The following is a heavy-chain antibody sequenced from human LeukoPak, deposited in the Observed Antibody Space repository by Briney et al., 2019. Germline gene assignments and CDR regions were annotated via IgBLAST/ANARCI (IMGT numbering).Heavy chain of an antibody. CDR3: ARGPFWGGVIDY. J-gene: IGHJ4*02. CDR1: GYTFTGYY. D-gene: IGHD3-16*01. CDR2: IIPILGIA. Sequence: ASVKVSCKASGYTFTGYYMHWVRQAPGQGLEWMGRIIPILGIANYAQKFQGRVTITADKSTSTAYMELSSLRSEDTAVYYCARGPFWGGVIDYRGQGTLVTVSS. V-gene: IGHV1-69*04.